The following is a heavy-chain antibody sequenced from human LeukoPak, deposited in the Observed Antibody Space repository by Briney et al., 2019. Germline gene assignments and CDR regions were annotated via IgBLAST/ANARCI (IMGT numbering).Heavy chain of an antibody. CDR2: IYYSGST. CDR1: GGSFSGYY. CDR3: AREAGIAARAAFDI. J-gene: IGHJ3*02. D-gene: IGHD6-25*01. V-gene: IGHV4-59*12. Sequence: SETLSLTCAVYGGSFSGYYWSWIRQPPGKGLEWIGYIYYSGSTNYNPSLKSRVTISVDTSKNQFSLKLSSVTAADTAVYYCAREAGIAARAAFDIWGQGTMVTVSS.